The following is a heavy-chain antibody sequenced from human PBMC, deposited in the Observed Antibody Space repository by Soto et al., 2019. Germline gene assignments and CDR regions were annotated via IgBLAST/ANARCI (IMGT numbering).Heavy chain of an antibody. D-gene: IGHD6-6*01. V-gene: IGHV6-1*01. CDR2: TYYRSKWYN. J-gene: IGHJ6*02. CDR1: GDSVSSNSAA. Sequence: PSQTLSLTCAISGDSVSSNSAAWNWIRQSPSRGFEWLGRTYYRSKWYNDYAVSVKSRITINPDTSKNQFSLQLNSVTPEDTAVYYCSRGHSIAARSYYYYGMDVWGQGTTVTVSS. CDR3: SRGHSIAARSYYYYGMDV.